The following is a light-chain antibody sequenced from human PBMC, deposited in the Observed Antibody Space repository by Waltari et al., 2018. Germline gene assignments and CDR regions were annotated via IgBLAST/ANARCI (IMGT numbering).Light chain of an antibody. CDR3: QQYTTYPET. V-gene: IGKV1-5*03. Sequence: DIQMTQSPSTLSASVGETVIITCRASQSIYKWLAWYQQKPGKVPKLLIWKASNLQSGVPTGVSRSGSGTDFSLTISSVQPDDFATYYCQQYTTYPETFGQGTKVEIK. CDR1: QSIYKW. J-gene: IGKJ1*01. CDR2: KAS.